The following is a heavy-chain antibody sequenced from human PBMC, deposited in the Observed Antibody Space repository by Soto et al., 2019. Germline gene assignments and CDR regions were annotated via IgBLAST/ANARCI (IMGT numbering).Heavy chain of an antibody. D-gene: IGHD3-16*02. CDR3: ARLYGLDAFDI. CDR1: GGSISSYY. Sequence: SETLSLTCTVSGGSISSYYWSWIRQPPGKGLEWIGYIYYSGSTNYNPSLKSRVTISVDTSKNQFSLKLSSVTAADTAAYYCARLYGLDAFDIWGQGTMVTVSS. CDR2: IYYSGST. J-gene: IGHJ3*02. V-gene: IGHV4-59*08.